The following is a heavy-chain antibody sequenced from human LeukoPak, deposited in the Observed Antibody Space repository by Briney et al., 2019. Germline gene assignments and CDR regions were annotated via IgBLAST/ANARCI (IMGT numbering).Heavy chain of an antibody. CDR2: ISYDGRDK. J-gene: IGHJ4*02. CDR1: GFTFSSYA. CDR3: ARDPGGRAADYYFDY. D-gene: IGHD3-16*01. Sequence: GGSLRLSCAASGFTFSSYAMHWVRQAPGKGLEWVAVISYDGRDKHSADSVKGRFTISRDNSKNTLYLQMDSLRVEDTAMYYCARDPGGRAADYYFDYWGQGNLVTVSS. V-gene: IGHV3-30*04.